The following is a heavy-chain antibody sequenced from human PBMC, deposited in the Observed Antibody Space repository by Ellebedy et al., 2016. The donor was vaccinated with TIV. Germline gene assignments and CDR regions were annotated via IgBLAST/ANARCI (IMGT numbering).Heavy chain of an antibody. CDR2: IYYSGST. J-gene: IGHJ4*02. CDR3: ARENNDSGVGGFDY. V-gene: IGHV4-38-2*02. Sequence: MPGGSLRLSCAASGFTFSSYAMSWVRQAPGKGLEWIGSIYYSGSTYYNPSLKSRVTISLDTSKNQFSLKLGSVTAADTAMYYCARENNDSGVGGFDYWGQGTLVTVSS. D-gene: IGHD1-26*01. CDR1: GFTFSSYA.